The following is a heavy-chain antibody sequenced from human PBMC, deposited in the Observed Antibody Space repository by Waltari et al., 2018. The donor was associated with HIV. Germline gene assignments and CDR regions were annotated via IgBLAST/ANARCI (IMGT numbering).Heavy chain of an antibody. V-gene: IGHV1-18*01. CDR1: GYTSTSFR. J-gene: IGHJ6*02. CDR2: ISGYNGDT. Sequence: QVQLVQSGAWVKKPGASGLVARKASGYTSTSFRSGWMRPPAGQGLEGMGWISGYNGDTNYAQKLQGSVTMNTDTSTSIAYMEMRSQRSDATAVYYCARIGYCGGGSYYWHHYYGMDVWGQGTTVTVSS. CDR3: ARIGYCGGGSYYWHHYYGMDV. D-gene: IGHD2-15*01.